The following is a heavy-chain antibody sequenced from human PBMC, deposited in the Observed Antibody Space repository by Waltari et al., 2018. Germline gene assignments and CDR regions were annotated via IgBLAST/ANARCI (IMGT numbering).Heavy chain of an antibody. CDR3: ARGGELQLPYWFHP. V-gene: IGHV4-61*09. CDR2: IYTTSST. Sequence: QVQLQESAPGLVKPSQTLSLPCSFSGGYITSDGYYWNWIRQPAGKGLRWIGYIYTTSSTAYNPSLKSRVTISLDTSKNQFSLNLSSVTAADTAVYYCARGGELQLPYWFHPWGQGTLVTVSS. CDR1: GGYITSDGYY. J-gene: IGHJ5*02. D-gene: IGHD1-26*01.